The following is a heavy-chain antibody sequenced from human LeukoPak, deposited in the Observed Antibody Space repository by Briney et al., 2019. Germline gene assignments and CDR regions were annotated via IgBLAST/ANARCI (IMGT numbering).Heavy chain of an antibody. CDR2: ISSSGRTI. D-gene: IGHD2-8*01. CDR3: ARYAEYAVSTPCY. V-gene: IGHV3-48*03. Sequence: GGSLRLSCAASGFTFSSYEMNWVRQAPGKGLEWVSYISSSGRTIYYADSVKGRFAISRDNSENTLYLQMNSLRAEDTAVYYCARYAEYAVSTPCYWGQGTLVTVSA. CDR1: GFTFSSYE. J-gene: IGHJ4*02.